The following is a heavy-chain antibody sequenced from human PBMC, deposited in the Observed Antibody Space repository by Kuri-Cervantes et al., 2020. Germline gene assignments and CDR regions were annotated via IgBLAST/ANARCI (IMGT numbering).Heavy chain of an antibody. J-gene: IGHJ3*02. V-gene: IGHV4-39*01. Sequence: GSLRLSCTVPGGSISSSSYYWGWIRQPPGKGLEWIGSIYYSGSTYYNPSLKSRVTISVDTSKNQFSLKLSSVTAADTAVYYCARQYYDILTGYYSDDAFDIWGQGTMVTVSS. CDR3: ARQYYDILTGYYSDDAFDI. CDR2: IYYSGST. CDR1: GGSISSSSYY. D-gene: IGHD3-9*01.